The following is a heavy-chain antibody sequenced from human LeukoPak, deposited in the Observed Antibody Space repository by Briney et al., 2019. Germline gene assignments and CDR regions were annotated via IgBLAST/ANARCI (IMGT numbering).Heavy chain of an antibody. CDR2: IYYSGSN. CDR3: ARREYYAGGFDY. J-gene: IGHJ4*02. Sequence: PETLSLTCTVSGGSISSSSYYWGWIRQPPGKGLEWIGSIYYSGSNYYNPSLKSRVTISVDTSKNQFSLKLSSVTAADPAVYYCARREYYAGGFDYWGQGTLVTVSS. D-gene: IGHD3-3*01. CDR1: GGSISSSSYY. V-gene: IGHV4-39*01.